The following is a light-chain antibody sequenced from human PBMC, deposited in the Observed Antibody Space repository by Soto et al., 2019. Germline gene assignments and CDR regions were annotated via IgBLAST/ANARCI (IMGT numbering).Light chain of an antibody. J-gene: IGLJ2*01. V-gene: IGLV2-11*01. Sequence: QSVLTQPRSVSGSPGQSLTISCTGASNDVGGYNYVSWYQQYPGKAPKLMIYDVTKRPSGVPDRFSGSKSGNTASLTISGLQAADEADYYCCSYAGNYILVFGGGTKLTVL. CDR3: CSYAGNYILV. CDR1: SNDVGGYNY. CDR2: DVT.